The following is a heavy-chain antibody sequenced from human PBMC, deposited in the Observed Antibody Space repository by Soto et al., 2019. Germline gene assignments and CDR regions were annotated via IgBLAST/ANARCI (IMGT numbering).Heavy chain of an antibody. CDR1: GYTFTSYA. V-gene: IGHV1-3*01. J-gene: IGHJ6*03. CDR2: INAGNGNT. CDR3: ARGGDNLVATDTAEEYYYYYMDV. Sequence: ASVKVSCKASGYTFTSYAMHWVRQAPGQRLEWMGWINAGNGNTKYSQKLQGRVTMTTDTSTSTAYMELRSLRSDDTAVYYCARGGDNLVATDTAEEYYYYYMDVWGKGTTVPVSS. D-gene: IGHD5-12*01.